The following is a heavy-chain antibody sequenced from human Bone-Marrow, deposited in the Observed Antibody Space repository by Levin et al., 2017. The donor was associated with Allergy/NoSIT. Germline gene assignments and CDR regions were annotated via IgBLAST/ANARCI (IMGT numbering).Heavy chain of an antibody. J-gene: IGHJ4*02. V-gene: IGHV3-23*01. CDR3: KISRPVRGEEGARDY. CDR2: ISGSGAST. CDR1: GFTFSIFG. D-gene: IGHD3-10*01. Sequence: ETLSLTCAASGFTFSIFGMTWVRQAPGKGLEWVSGISGSGASTDYADSVKGRFTISRDNSKNTLYLEMNSLRAEDTALYYCKISRPVRGEEGARDYWGQGTRVTVSS.